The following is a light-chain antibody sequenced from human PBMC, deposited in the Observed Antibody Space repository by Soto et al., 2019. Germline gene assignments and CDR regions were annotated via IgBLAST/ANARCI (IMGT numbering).Light chain of an antibody. CDR2: NNN. J-gene: IGLJ2*01. V-gene: IGLV1-51*01. CDR1: SSNIGKNS. Sequence: QSVLTQPPSVSAAPGQKVTISCSGSSSNIGKNSVSWYQHLPGTTPKLLIYNNNQRPAGIPDRFSGSKSGTTATLVITGLQTGDEADYYCATWDSGLSVTVVFGGGTSSPS. CDR3: ATWDSGLSVTVV.